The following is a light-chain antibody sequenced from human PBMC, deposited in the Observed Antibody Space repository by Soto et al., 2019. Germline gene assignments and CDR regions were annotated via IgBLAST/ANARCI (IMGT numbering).Light chain of an antibody. V-gene: IGKV3-15*01. CDR3: QQYNNWPRT. Sequence: EIVMTQSPATLSVSPGERATLSCRASQSVSSNLAWYQQKPGQAPRLLIYGASTRATGIPARFSGSRSGTEFTLTISSLQSEDFDVYYCQQYNNWPRTFGQGTKVEIK. J-gene: IGKJ1*01. CDR2: GAS. CDR1: QSVSSN.